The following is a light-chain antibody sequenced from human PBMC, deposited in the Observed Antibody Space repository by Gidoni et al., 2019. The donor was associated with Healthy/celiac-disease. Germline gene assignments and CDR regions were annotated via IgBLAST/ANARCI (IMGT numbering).Light chain of an antibody. J-gene: IGKJ3*01. Sequence: EIVLTQSPATLSLSPGERATLSCRASQSVSSYFSWYQQKPGQAPRLLIYDASNRATGIPDFTLTISSLEPEDFAVYYCQQRSNWRGFTFGPGTKVDIK. CDR1: QSVSSY. CDR3: QQRSNWRGFT. CDR2: DAS. V-gene: IGKV3-11*01.